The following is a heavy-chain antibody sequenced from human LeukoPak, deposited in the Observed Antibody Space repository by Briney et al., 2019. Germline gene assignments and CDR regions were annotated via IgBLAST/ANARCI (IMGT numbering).Heavy chain of an antibody. CDR2: IYSSGTT. D-gene: IGHD3-10*01. Sequence: SETLSLTCTVSGGSINTYYWSWIRQPAGKGLEWIGRIYSSGTTHYNPSLKSRVTMSVDTSKNQFSLKLSSVTAADTAVYYCARLRRFGENYMDVWGKGTTVTISS. J-gene: IGHJ6*03. CDR3: ARLRRFGENYMDV. V-gene: IGHV4-4*07. CDR1: GGSINTYY.